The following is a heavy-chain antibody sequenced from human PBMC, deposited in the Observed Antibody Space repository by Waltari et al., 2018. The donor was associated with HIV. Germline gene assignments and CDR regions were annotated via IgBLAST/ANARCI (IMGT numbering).Heavy chain of an antibody. CDR2: IYYSGST. Sequence: QVQLQESGPGLVKPSETLSLTCTVSGGSISSYYWSWIRQPPGKGLEWIGYIYYSGSTNYHPALKSRVTISVDTSKNQFSLKLSSVTAADTAVYYCARLPEYSSSWVENFWFDPWGQGTLVTVSS. D-gene: IGHD6-13*01. V-gene: IGHV4-59*08. CDR1: GGSISSYY. J-gene: IGHJ5*02. CDR3: ARLPEYSSSWVENFWFDP.